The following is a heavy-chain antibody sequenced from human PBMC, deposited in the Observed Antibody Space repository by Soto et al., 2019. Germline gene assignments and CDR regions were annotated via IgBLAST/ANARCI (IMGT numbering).Heavy chain of an antibody. V-gene: IGHV1-24*01. CDR2: FDPEDGET. CDR1: RYTLTELS. J-gene: IGHJ6*02. CDR3: ARVAAAGRYYYYGMDV. Sequence: ASVKVSCKVSRYTLTELSMHWVRQAPGKGLEWMGGFDPEDGETIYAQKFQGRVTMTEDTSTDTAYMELSSLRSDDTAVYYCARVAAAGRYYYYGMDVWGQGTTVTVSS. D-gene: IGHD6-13*01.